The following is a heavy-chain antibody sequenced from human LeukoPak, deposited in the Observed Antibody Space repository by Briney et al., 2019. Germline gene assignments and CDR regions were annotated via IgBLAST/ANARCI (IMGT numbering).Heavy chain of an antibody. CDR3: ARHAQRNYDFWSGYSPFNWFDP. D-gene: IGHD3-3*01. CDR2: IYYSGST. Sequence: SETLSLTCTVSGDSISNDNYYWAWIRQPPGKGLEWIGSIYYSGSTYYNPSLKSRVTISVDTSKNQFSLKLSSVTAADTAVYYCARHAQRNYDFWSGYSPFNWFDPWGQGTLVTVSS. V-gene: IGHV4-39*01. J-gene: IGHJ5*02. CDR1: GDSISNDNYY.